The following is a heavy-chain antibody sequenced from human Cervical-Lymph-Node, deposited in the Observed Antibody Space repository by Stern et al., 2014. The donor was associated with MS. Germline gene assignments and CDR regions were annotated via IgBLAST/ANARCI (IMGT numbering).Heavy chain of an antibody. V-gene: IGHV3-53*01. J-gene: IGHJ4*02. CDR1: GFTVSSTY. D-gene: IGHD1-26*01. CDR2: IYSGGST. CDR3: ARVRPAQWELPYYFDY. Sequence: EVQLEEYGGGLIQPGGSLRLSCAASGFTVSSTYMSWVRQAPGQGLEWVSVIYSGGSTYYADSVKGRFTISRDNSKNTLYLQMNSLRAEDTAVYYCARVRPAQWELPYYFDYWGQGTLVTVSS.